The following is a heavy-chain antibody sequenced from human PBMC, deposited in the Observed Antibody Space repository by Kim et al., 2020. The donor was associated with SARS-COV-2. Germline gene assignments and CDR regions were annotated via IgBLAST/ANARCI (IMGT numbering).Heavy chain of an antibody. J-gene: IGHJ4*02. Sequence: KFQGRVTITRDTSASTAYMELSSLGSEDTAVYYCARGLRKGGYSYGYFDYWGQGTLVTVSS. CDR3: ARGLRKGGYSYGYFDY. V-gene: IGHV1-3*01. D-gene: IGHD5-18*01.